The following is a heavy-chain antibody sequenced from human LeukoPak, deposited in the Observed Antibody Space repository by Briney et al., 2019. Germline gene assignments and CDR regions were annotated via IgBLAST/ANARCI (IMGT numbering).Heavy chain of an antibody. J-gene: IGHJ6*03. D-gene: IGHD6-6*01. CDR1: GFTFSSHG. CDR2: ISPSGGIT. Sequence: PGGTLRLSCAASGFTFSSHGMNWVRQAPGKGLEWVSGISPSGGITYYTDSVKGRFTISRDNSKNTQSLQMNSLRAEDTAVYYCAKDPRYSSSPNYYYYYMDVWGKGTTVTVSS. V-gene: IGHV3-23*01. CDR3: AKDPRYSSSPNYYYYYMDV.